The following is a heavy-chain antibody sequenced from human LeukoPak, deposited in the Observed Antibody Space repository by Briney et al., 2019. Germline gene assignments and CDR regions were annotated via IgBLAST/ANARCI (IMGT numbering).Heavy chain of an antibody. D-gene: IGHD5-12*01. CDR2: IIPIFGTA. CDR1: GGTFSSYA. CDR3: ARDIVATIEGRDY. Sequence: GASVKVSCKASGGTFSSYAISWVRQAPGQGLEWMGGIIPIFGTANYAQKFQGRVTITTDESTSTAYMELSSLRSEDTAVYYCARDIVATIEGRDYWGQGTLVTVSS. V-gene: IGHV1-69*05. J-gene: IGHJ4*02.